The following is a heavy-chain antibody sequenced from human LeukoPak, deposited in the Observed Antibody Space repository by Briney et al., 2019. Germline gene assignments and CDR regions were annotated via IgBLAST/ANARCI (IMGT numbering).Heavy chain of an antibody. CDR2: ISWNSGSI. Sequence: ARSLRLSCAASGFTFDDYAMHWVRQAPGKGLEWVSGISWNSGSIGYADSVKGRFTISRDNAKNSLYLQMNSLRAEDTALYYCAKGLYDSSGYLDYWGQGTLVTVSS. CDR1: GFTFDDYA. V-gene: IGHV3-9*01. J-gene: IGHJ4*02. CDR3: AKGLYDSSGYLDY. D-gene: IGHD3-22*01.